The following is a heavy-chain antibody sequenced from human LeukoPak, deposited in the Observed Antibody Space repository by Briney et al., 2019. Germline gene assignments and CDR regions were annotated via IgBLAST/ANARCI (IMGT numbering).Heavy chain of an antibody. D-gene: IGHD6-6*01. CDR2: IDYSGST. V-gene: IGHV4-39*01. Sequence: SETLSLTCTVSGGSISGSNYYWVWIRQPPGKGLEWIGNIDYSGSTYYNPSLKSRVTISLDTSKNQFSLKLTSMTAADTAVYYCAKRRGASSELDPWGQGTLVTVSS. CDR1: GGSISGSNYY. CDR3: AKRRGASSELDP. J-gene: IGHJ5*02.